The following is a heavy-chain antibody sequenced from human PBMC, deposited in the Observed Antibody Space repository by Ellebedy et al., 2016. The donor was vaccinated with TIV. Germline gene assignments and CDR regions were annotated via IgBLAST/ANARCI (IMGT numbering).Heavy chain of an antibody. J-gene: IGHJ4*02. CDR3: AREVGGGGAY. CDR2: IKQDGSEK. D-gene: IGHD2-21*01. CDR1: GFTFSVYW. V-gene: IGHV3-7*01. Sequence: GESLKISCVASGFTFSVYWMHWVRQAPGKGLEWVANIKQDGSEKYYVDSVKGRFTISRDNAKNSLYLQMNSLRAEDTAVYYCAREVGGGGAYWGQGTLVTVSS.